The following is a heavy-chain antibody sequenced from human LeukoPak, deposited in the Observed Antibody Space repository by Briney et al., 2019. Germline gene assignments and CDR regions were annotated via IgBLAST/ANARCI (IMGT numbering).Heavy chain of an antibody. V-gene: IGHV3-30*02. CDR1: GFTFNSYG. CDR3: ARDPYSGSYGADYYYYMDV. Sequence: GGSLRLSCAASGFTFNSYGMHWVRQAPGKGLEWVAFIRFDGSYKDYADSVKGRFTISRDNAKSSLYLQMNSLRAEDTAVYYCARDPYSGSYGADYYYYMDVWGKGTTVTISS. CDR2: IRFDGSYK. J-gene: IGHJ6*03. D-gene: IGHD1-26*01.